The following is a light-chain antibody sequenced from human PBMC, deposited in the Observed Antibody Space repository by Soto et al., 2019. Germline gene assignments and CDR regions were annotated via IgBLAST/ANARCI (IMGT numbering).Light chain of an antibody. J-gene: IGKJ4*01. CDR3: QQRSNRPPVVT. CDR2: GAS. Sequence: EIVMTQSPASLSVSPGERAARSCRASQSVSSNLAWYQQKPGQAPRLLIYGASTRATGIPARFSGSGSGTEFTLTISSLQSEDFAVYYCQQRSNRPPVVTFGGGTKVDIK. CDR1: QSVSSN. V-gene: IGKV3-15*01.